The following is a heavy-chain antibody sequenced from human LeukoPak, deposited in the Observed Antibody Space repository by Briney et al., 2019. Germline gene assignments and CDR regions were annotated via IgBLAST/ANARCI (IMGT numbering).Heavy chain of an antibody. Sequence: GGSLRLSCAASGFTFSSYAMHWVRQAPGKGLEYVSAISSNGGSTYYANSVKGRFTISRDNSKNTLYLQMGSLRAEDMAVYYCARRMYYYDSSGYYYDWFDPWGQGTLVTVSS. CDR3: ARRMYYYDSSGYYYDWFDP. D-gene: IGHD3-22*01. J-gene: IGHJ5*02. CDR1: GFTFSSYA. CDR2: ISSNGGST. V-gene: IGHV3-64*01.